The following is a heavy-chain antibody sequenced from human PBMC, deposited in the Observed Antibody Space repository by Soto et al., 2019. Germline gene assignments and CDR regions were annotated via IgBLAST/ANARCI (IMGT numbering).Heavy chain of an antibody. CDR2: IIPIFGTA. V-gene: IGHV1-69*01. J-gene: IGHJ4*02. CDR3: ARDRGYYDSSGYYHPNSYYFYY. D-gene: IGHD3-22*01. Sequence: QVQLVQSGAEVKKPGSSVKVSCKASGGTFSSYAISWVRQAPGQGLEWMGGIIPIFGTANYAQKFQGRVTITADESTSTAYMELSSLRSEDTAVYYCARDRGYYDSSGYYHPNSYYFYYWGQGTLVTVSS. CDR1: GGTFSSYA.